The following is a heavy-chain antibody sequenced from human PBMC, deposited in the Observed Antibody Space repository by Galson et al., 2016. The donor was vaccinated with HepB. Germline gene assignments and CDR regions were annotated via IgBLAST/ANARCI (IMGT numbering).Heavy chain of an antibody. J-gene: IGHJ4*02. CDR2: IWYDGSKR. CDR3: TRDTRPGSSWYYFDY. V-gene: IGHV3-33*01. CDR1: GFIFSRHG. D-gene: IGHD6-13*01. Sequence: SLRLSCAASGFIFSRHGMHWVRQVPGKGLEWVAVIWYDGSKRYYADSVKGRFTISRDDSKNTVYLQMNSLKAEDTAVYYCTRDTRPGSSWYYFDYWGQGSLVTVSS.